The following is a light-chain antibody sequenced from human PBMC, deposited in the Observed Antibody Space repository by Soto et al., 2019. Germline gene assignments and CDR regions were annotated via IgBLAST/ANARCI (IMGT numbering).Light chain of an antibody. V-gene: IGKV3-15*01. CDR2: GAS. CDR1: QSVSSN. J-gene: IGKJ1*01. CDR3: QQYNNWPGT. Sequence: EIVMTQSPATLSVSPGERDTLSCRASQSVSSNLAWYQQKPGQAPRLLIYGASTRATGIPARFSGSGSGTEFTLTICSLQSEDFAVYYCQQYNNWPGTFGQGTKVEIK.